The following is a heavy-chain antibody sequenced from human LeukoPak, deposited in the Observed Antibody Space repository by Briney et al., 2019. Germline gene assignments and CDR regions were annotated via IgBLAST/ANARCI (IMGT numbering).Heavy chain of an antibody. CDR3: AKDQPFMVIGATFDF. J-gene: IGHJ4*02. Sequence: AGSLRLSCAASGFTFSSYAMTWVRQAPGEGLEWVLAISGSGGSTYYADSVKGRFTISRDNSKNTLYLQMNSLRAEDTAVYYCAKDQPFMVIGATFDFWGQGTLVTVSS. CDR1: GFTFSSYA. CDR2: ISGSGGST. D-gene: IGHD2-15*01. V-gene: IGHV3-23*01.